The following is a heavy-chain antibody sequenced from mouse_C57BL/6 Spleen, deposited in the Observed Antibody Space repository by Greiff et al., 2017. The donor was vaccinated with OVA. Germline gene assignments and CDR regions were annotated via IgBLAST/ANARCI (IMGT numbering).Heavy chain of an antibody. CDR2: IYPRSGNT. J-gene: IGHJ4*01. CDR1: GYTFTSYG. D-gene: IGHD2-2*01. CDR3: ARVVAHGYYYAMGY. V-gene: IGHV1-81*01. Sequence: VQRVESGAELARPGASVKLSCKASGYTFTSYGISWVKQRTGQGLEWIGEIYPRSGNTYYNEKFKGKATLTADKSSSTAYMELRSLTSEDSAVYFCARVVAHGYYYAMGYRGEGTSDTVSS.